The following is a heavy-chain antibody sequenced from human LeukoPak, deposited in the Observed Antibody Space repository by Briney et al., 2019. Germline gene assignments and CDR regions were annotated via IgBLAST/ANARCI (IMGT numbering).Heavy chain of an antibody. V-gene: IGHV1-18*01. CDR1: GYTFTSYG. D-gene: IGHD3-3*01. Sequence: GASVKVSCKASGYTFTSYGISWVRQAPGQGLEWMGWISAYNGNTNYAQKLQGRVTMTTDTSTSTAYMELRSLRSEDTAVYYCATVSLTPAMKLRFLEWLFRYWGQGTLVTVSS. J-gene: IGHJ4*02. CDR3: ATVSLTPAMKLRFLEWLFRY. CDR2: ISAYNGNT.